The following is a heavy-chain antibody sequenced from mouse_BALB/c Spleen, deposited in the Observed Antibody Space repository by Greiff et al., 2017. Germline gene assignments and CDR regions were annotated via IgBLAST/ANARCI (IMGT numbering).Heavy chain of an antibody. CDR2: INPYNDGT. CDR3: ARSGRYDGGHYFDY. J-gene: IGHJ2*01. D-gene: IGHD2-14*01. Sequence: EVQLQQSGPELVKPGASVKMSCKASGYTFTSYVMHWVKQKPGQGLEWIGYINPYNDGTKYNEKFKGKATLTSDKSSSTAYMELSSLTSEDSAVYYCARSGRYDGGHYFDYWGQGTTLTVSS. CDR1: GYTFTSYV. V-gene: IGHV1-14*01.